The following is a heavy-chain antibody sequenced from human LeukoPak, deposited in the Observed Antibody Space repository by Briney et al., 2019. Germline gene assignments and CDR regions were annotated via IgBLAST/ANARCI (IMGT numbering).Heavy chain of an antibody. CDR3: AKAPVTTCRGAFCYPFDY. Sequence: GRSLRLSCAVSGFTFQTFGIHWVRQTPGKGLEWVALISFDGGNKYYTDSVKGRFTISRDSSKNTLFLQMDRLRPEDAAVYYCAKAPVTTCRGAFCYPFDYWGLGTLVTVSS. D-gene: IGHD2-15*01. V-gene: IGHV3-30*18. CDR2: ISFDGGNK. J-gene: IGHJ4*02. CDR1: GFTFQTFG.